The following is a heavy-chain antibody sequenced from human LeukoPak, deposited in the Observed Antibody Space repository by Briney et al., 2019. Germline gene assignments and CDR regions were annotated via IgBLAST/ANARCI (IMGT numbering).Heavy chain of an antibody. V-gene: IGHV3-13*01. J-gene: IGHJ5*02. CDR1: GLTFSSYD. D-gene: IGHD2-15*01. Sequence: PGGSLRLSCAASGLTFSSYDMHWVRQATGKGLEWVSAIGTAGDTYYPGSVKGRFTISRENAKNSLYLQMNSLRAGDTAVYYCARDTKVCSGGSCYSGMFDPWGQGTLVTVSS. CDR2: IGTAGDT. CDR3: ARDTKVCSGGSCYSGMFDP.